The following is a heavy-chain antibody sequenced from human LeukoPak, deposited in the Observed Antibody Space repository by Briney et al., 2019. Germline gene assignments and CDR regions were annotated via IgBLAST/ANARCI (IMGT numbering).Heavy chain of an antibody. CDR3: AKPIMTTVTTLGLYFDF. J-gene: IGHJ4*02. V-gene: IGHV3-30*18. D-gene: IGHD4-17*01. CDR1: GFTFSNYG. CDR2: ISYDGTKR. Sequence: GGSLRLSCAASGFTFSNYGMHWVRQAPGKGLEWVAVISYDGTKRYYADSVKGRFTISRDNSKNTLYLQMNSLRAEDTAVYYCAKPIMTTVTTLGLYFDFWGQGALVTVSS.